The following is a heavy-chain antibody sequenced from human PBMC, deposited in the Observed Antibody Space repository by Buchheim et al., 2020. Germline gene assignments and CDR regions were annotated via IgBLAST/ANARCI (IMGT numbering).Heavy chain of an antibody. CDR1: GFTFSSDG. J-gene: IGHJ6*02. CDR2: IWYDGSNK. Sequence: QVQLVESGGGVVQPGRSLRLSCAASGFTFSSDGMHWVRQAPGKGPEWVAVIWYDGSNKYYADSVKGRFTISRDNSKNTLYLQMNSLRAEDTAVYYCARDESLVPAATDFYYYYGMDVWGQGT. V-gene: IGHV3-33*01. CDR3: ARDESLVPAATDFYYYYGMDV. D-gene: IGHD2-2*01.